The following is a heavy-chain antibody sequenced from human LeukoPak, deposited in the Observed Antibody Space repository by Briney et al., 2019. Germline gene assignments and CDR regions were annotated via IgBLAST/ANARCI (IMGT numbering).Heavy chain of an antibody. CDR3: ARVPHLYYDFWSDVYPLRWFDP. Sequence: SETLPLTCAVYGGSFSGYYWSWIRQPPGKGLEWIGEINHSGSTNSNPSLKSRVTISVDTSKNQFSLKLSSVTAADTAVYYCARVPHLYYDFWSDVYPLRWFDPWGQGTLVTVSS. J-gene: IGHJ5*02. CDR2: INHSGST. CDR1: GGSFSGYY. D-gene: IGHD3-3*01. V-gene: IGHV4-34*01.